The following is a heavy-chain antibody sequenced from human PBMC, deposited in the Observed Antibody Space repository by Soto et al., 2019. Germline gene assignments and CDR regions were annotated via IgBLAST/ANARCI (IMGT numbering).Heavy chain of an antibody. V-gene: IGHV4-59*08. Sequence: LSLTCTVSVGSISSYYWICILQPPVKGLEWIGYIYYSASTNYSPSLKSRVTISVDTSKNQFSLNLSSVTAADTAVYYCARHLPYCGGDCYSLDYWGQGTLVTVSS. CDR1: VGSISSYY. J-gene: IGHJ4*02. CDR3: ARHLPYCGGDCYSLDY. D-gene: IGHD2-21*02. CDR2: IYYSAST.